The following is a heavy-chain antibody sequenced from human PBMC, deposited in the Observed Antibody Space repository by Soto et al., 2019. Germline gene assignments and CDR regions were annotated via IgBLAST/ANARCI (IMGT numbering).Heavy chain of an antibody. CDR3: ARDRRAAMVYYYYYGMDV. D-gene: IGHD5-18*01. J-gene: IGHJ6*02. Sequence: GGSLRLSCAASGFTFSSYDMHWVRQATGKGLEWVSAIGTAGDTYYPGSVKGRFTISRENAKNSLYLQMNSLRAEDTAVYYCARDRRAAMVYYYYYGMDVWGQGTTVTVSS. CDR1: GFTFSSYD. V-gene: IGHV3-13*01. CDR2: IGTAGDT.